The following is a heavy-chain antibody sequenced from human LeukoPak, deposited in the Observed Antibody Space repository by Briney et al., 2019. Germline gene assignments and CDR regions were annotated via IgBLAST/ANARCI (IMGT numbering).Heavy chain of an antibody. CDR1: GYSFTSYW. V-gene: IGHV5-51*01. CDR2: IYPGDSDT. Sequence: GESLKISCKGSGYSFTSYWIGWVRQRPRKGLEWMGIIYPGDSDTRYSPSFQGQVTISADKSISTAYLQWSSLKASDTAMYYCARRRYYDSSGYYAFDYWGQGTLVTVSS. CDR3: ARRRYYDSSGYYAFDY. D-gene: IGHD3-22*01. J-gene: IGHJ4*02.